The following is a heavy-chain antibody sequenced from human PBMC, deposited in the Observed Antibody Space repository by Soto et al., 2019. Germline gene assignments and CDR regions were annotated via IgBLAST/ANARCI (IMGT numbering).Heavy chain of an antibody. Sequence: XXSMRLSYTASGFTFRTYAMSWVPKAPGRGLEGVSAIRGRGYTTYYANSVRGRFTLPRDNPRGTLSLKMKSLRGEVSPKYYGGKEEWGQ. J-gene: IGHJ1*01. CDR3: GKEE. CDR1: GFTFRTYA. CDR2: IRGRGYTT. V-gene: IGHV3-23*01.